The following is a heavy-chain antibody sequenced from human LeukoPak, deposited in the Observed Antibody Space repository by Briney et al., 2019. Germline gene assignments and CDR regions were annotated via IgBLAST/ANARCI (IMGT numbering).Heavy chain of an antibody. D-gene: IGHD1-14*01. CDR2: MYYTGSS. J-gene: IGHJ3*02. CDR3: ARLRTPQSDLDI. CDR1: GYSISSGYY. V-gene: IGHV4-38-2*01. Sequence: KPSETLSLTCAVSGYSISSGYYWSWIRQPPGKGLEWIGYMYYTGSSSYNPSLKSRVTISVDMSRNQFYLNLTSVTAADTAVYYCARLRTPQSDLDIWGQGTMVTVSS.